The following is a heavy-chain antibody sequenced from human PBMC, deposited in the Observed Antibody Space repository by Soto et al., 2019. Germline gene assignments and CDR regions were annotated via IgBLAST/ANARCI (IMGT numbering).Heavy chain of an antibody. Sequence: QVQLVESGGDVVQPGRSQRLSCVASGFTFSGYGMHWVRQAPGKVLEWVAIIRYDGSNIYYAESVRGGFAISRDNSKNTLFLQMDSLGAEDTAVYYCARDGVGATAFWGYLDYWGQGALVTVSS. J-gene: IGHJ4*02. CDR2: IRYDGSNI. CDR3: ARDGVGATAFWGYLDY. V-gene: IGHV3-33*01. D-gene: IGHD3-16*01. CDR1: GFTFSGYG.